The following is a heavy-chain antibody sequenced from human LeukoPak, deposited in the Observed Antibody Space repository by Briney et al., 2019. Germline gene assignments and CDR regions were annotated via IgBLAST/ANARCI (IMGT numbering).Heavy chain of an antibody. V-gene: IGHV3-30*02. CDR1: GFIFSSYG. CDR2: IRYDGSNQ. Sequence: PGGSLRLSCAASGFIFSSYGVHWVRQAPGKGLEWVTFIRYDGSNQYYADSVKGRFTISRDNSKNTLYLQMNNLRVEDTAVYYCARNPSLFGVQTGAYFDNWGQGTLVTVSS. CDR3: ARNPSLFGVQTGAYFDN. J-gene: IGHJ4*02. D-gene: IGHD3-10*01.